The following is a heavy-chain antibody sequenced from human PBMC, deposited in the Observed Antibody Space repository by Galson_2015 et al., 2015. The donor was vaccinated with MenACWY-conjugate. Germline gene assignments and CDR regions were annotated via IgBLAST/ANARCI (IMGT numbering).Heavy chain of an antibody. D-gene: IGHD5-12*01. Sequence: GGSETRYSPSFQGQVTISGDKSISTAYLQWSSLKASDTAIYYCARRRRVSGYYYFDYWGQGTLVTVSS. CDR3: ARRRRVSGYYYFDY. J-gene: IGHJ4*02. CDR2: GGSET. V-gene: IGHV5-51*01.